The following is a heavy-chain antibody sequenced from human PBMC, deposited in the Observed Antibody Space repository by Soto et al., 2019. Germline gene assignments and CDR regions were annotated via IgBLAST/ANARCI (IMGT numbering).Heavy chain of an antibody. CDR3: ARGPPAYCGGDCYFWWFDP. CDR1: GGSISSYY. D-gene: IGHD2-21*02. V-gene: IGHV4-59*01. Sequence: SSETLSLTCTVSGGSISSYYWSWIRQPPGKGLEWIGYIYYGGSTNYNPSLKSRVTISVDTSKNQFSLKLSSVTAADTAVYYCARGPPAYCGGDCYFWWFDPWGQGTLVTV. J-gene: IGHJ5*02. CDR2: IYYGGST.